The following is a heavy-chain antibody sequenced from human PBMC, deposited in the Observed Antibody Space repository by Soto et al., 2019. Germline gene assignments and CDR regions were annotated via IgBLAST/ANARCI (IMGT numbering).Heavy chain of an antibody. CDR3: EGGNILRYYYYYGMDV. V-gene: IGHV5-10-1*01. D-gene: IGHD3-9*01. CDR2: MDPSDSDT. CDR1: GYSFTGYW. J-gene: IGHJ6*02. Sequence: PGESLKISCKGSGYSFTGYWIIWVRQMPGKGPSRMGRMDPSDSDTNYSPSFQVHVTISADNCISTAYLQWRRVKDSDTDMYYCEGGNILRYYYYYGMDVWGQGTTVTVS.